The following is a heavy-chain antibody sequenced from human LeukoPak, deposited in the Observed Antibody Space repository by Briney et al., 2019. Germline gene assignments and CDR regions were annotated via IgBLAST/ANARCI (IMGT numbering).Heavy chain of an antibody. CDR2: IYTSGST. J-gene: IGHJ5*02. Sequence: SQTLSLTCTVSGGSISSGSYYWGWIRQPAGKGLEWIGRIYTSGSTNYNPSLKSRVTMSVDTSKNQFSLKLSSVTAADTAVYYCAAVAETNWFDPWGQGTWSPSPQ. CDR1: GGSISSGSYY. CDR3: AAVAETNWFDP. D-gene: IGHD6-19*01. V-gene: IGHV4-61*02.